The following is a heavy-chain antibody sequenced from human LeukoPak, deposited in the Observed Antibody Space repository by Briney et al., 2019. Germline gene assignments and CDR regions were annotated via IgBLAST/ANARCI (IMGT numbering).Heavy chain of an antibody. CDR2: IYRDGNA. V-gene: IGHV3-66*01. CDR1: GFTVSSKY. CDR3: AGEGELDRQGFDY. J-gene: IGHJ4*02. D-gene: IGHD1-1*01. Sequence: QPGGSLRLSCGVSGFTVSSKYMTWVRQAPGKGLEWVSVIYRDGNAYYADSVKGRFTISRDSSKNTLYLQMNSLRAEDTAVYYCAGEGELDRQGFDYWGQGTLVTASS.